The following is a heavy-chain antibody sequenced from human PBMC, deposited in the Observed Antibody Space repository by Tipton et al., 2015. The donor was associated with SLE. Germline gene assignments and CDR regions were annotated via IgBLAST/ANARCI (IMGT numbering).Heavy chain of an antibody. CDR3: ARHWEFRESRAFDI. V-gene: IGHV4-59*08. Sequence: TLSLTCTVSGGSVSHYYWSWIRQPPGKELEWIGYIYSSGAITYNPSLYNPSLQSRVTISIDTSKNQFSLNLESVTAADTAVYYCARHWEFRESRAFDIWGQGTMVTVSS. CDR1: GGSVSHYY. CDR2: IYSSGAITYNPS. J-gene: IGHJ3*02. D-gene: IGHD3-10*01.